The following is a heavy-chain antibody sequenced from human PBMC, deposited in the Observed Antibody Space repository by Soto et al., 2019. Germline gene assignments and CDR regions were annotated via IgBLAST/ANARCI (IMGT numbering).Heavy chain of an antibody. CDR1: GGSISNYY. J-gene: IGHJ6*03. CDR3: ARFDGSGSHFYYYYMDV. D-gene: IGHD3-10*01. Sequence: SETLSLTCTVSGGSISNYYWSWIRQPPGKELEWIGYMYYSGSSNYNPSLKSRVTISVDRSKNQFSLKLSSVTAADTAVYYCARFDGSGSHFYYYYMDVWGKGTTVTVSS. V-gene: IGHV4-59*01. CDR2: MYYSGSS.